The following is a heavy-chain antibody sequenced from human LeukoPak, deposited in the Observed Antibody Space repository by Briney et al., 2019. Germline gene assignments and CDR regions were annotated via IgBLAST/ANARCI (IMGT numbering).Heavy chain of an antibody. CDR2: INQDGSEK. Sequence: GGSLRLSCAASGFTFSASWMTWVRQAPGKGLEWVTNINQDGSEKYYVDSVKGRFTISRDNARNALYLQMNSLRTEDTAVYYCARGDRGFDYCGQGTLVTVSS. J-gene: IGHJ4*02. CDR3: ARGDRGFDY. V-gene: IGHV3-7*01. CDR1: GFTFSASW.